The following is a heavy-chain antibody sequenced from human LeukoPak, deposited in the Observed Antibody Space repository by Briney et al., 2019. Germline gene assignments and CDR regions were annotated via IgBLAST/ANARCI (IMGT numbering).Heavy chain of an antibody. Sequence: PGGSLRLSCTTSGLTFRNYGFHWVRQAPGKGLEWVSAISGSGGSTYYADSVKGRFTISRDNSKNTLYLQMNSLRAEDTAVYYCAKDIRWELLPLDYWGQGTLVTVSS. CDR2: ISGSGGST. CDR3: AKDIRWELLPLDY. D-gene: IGHD1-26*01. J-gene: IGHJ4*02. CDR1: GLTFRNYG. V-gene: IGHV3-23*01.